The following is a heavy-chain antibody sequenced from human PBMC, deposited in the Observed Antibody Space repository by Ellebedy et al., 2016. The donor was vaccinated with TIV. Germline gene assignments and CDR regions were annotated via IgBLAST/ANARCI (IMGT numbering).Heavy chain of an antibody. D-gene: IGHD6-6*01. CDR1: DGSLRGYD. V-gene: IGHV4-34*01. CDR2: INHGGAT. J-gene: IGHJ5*02. Sequence: ESLKISCAVYDGSLRGYDWTWIRQPPGKGLEWIGEINHGGATTYNPSLKTRLTISTDPSKRQFSLKLTSVTDADTAMYYCASGSKAVDPWGPGTLVVVAS. CDR3: ASGSKAVDP.